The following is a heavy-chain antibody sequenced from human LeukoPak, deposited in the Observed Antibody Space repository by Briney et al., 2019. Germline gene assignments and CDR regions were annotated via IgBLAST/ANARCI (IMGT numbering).Heavy chain of an antibody. CDR1: GFTFSSYN. Sequence: GGSLRLSCAASGFTFSSYNMNWVRQAPGKGLEWVGRIKSKTDGGTTDYAAPVKGRFTISRDDSKNTLYLQMNSLKTEDTAVYYCTAQDYDFWRTSDYWGQGTLVTVSS. CDR3: TAQDYDFWRTSDY. V-gene: IGHV3-15*07. CDR2: IKSKTDGGTT. D-gene: IGHD3-3*01. J-gene: IGHJ4*02.